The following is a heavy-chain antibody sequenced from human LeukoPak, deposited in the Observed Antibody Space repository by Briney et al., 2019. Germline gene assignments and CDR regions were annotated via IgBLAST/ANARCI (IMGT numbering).Heavy chain of an antibody. CDR1: GFTFSSYW. CDR2: IKQDGSEK. CDR3: AKGRLWFGELLDFDY. J-gene: IGHJ4*02. D-gene: IGHD3-10*01. Sequence: GGSLRLSCAASGFTFSSYWMSWVRQAPGKGLEWVANIKQDGSEKYSVASVKGRFTISRDNSKNTLYLQMNSLRAEDTAVYYCAKGRLWFGELLDFDYWGQGTLVTVSS. V-gene: IGHV3-7*03.